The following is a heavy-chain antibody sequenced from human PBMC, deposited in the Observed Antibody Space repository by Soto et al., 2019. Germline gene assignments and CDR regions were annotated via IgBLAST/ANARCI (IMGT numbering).Heavy chain of an antibody. CDR2: ISGDGTRT. V-gene: IGHV3-23*01. CDR3: VKDLRPNRGWFGP. Sequence: GSLRLSCAASGFNFYNYAMTWVRQAPGKGLEWVSGISGDGTRTYYGDSVKGRFTISRDNSKNTVFLQMNSLRAEDTALYYCVKDLRPNRGWFGPWGQGTRVTVSS. J-gene: IGHJ5*02. D-gene: IGHD3-3*01. CDR1: GFNFYNYA.